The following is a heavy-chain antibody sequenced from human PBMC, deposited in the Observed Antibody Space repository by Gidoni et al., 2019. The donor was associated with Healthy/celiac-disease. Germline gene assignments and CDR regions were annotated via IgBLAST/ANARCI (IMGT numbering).Heavy chain of an antibody. CDR1: GFTFSSYA. J-gene: IGHJ6*02. Sequence: EVQLVEAGGGLVQPGGSLRISCSASGFTFSSYAMHWVRQAPGKGLEYVSAISSNGGSTYYADSVKGRFTISRDNSKNTLYLQMSSLRAEDTAVYYCVKDSLVVVAATFYYGMDVWGQGTTVTVSS. CDR3: VKDSLVVVAATFYYGMDV. V-gene: IGHV3-64D*08. CDR2: ISSNGGST. D-gene: IGHD2-15*01.